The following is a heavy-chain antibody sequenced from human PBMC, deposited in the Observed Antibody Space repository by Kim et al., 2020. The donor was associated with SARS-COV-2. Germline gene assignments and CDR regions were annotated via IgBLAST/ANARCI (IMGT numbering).Heavy chain of an antibody. CDR3: TGAAGFDD. CDR1: GFTFSASH. Sequence: GGSLRLSCAASGFTFSASHIHWVRQASGRGLEWVGRITDKARSYATAYAASLKGRFTISRDDSGNMAYLQMNSLKTEDTAVYYCTGAAGFDDWGQGTLVTVSS. J-gene: IGHJ4*02. CDR2: ITDKARSYAT. V-gene: IGHV3-73*01. D-gene: IGHD2-15*01.